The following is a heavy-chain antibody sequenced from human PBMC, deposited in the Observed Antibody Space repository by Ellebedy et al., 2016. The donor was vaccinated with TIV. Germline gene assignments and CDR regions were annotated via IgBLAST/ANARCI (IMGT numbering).Heavy chain of an antibody. CDR1: GFTFSSYG. CDR2: ISYDGSNK. V-gene: IGHV3-30*18. D-gene: IGHD5-18*01. J-gene: IGHJ4*02. Sequence: GGSLRLSCAASGFTFSSYGMHWVRQAPGKELEWVAVISYDGSNKYYADSVKGRFTISRDNSKNTLYLQMNSLRAEDTAVYYCAKDWAMGYWGQGTLVTVSS. CDR3: AKDWAMGY.